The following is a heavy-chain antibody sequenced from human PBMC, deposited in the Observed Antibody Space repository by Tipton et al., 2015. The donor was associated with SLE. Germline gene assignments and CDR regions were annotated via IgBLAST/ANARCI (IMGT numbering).Heavy chain of an antibody. CDR1: GGSISSHY. Sequence: TLSLTCTVSGGSISSHYWSWIRQPPGKGLEWFGYIYYSGSTNYNPSLKSRVTISVDTSKNQFSLKLSSVTAADTAVYYCARRVSGWSYMDVWGQGTTVTVSS. CDR2: IYYSGST. V-gene: IGHV4-59*11. CDR3: ARRVSGWSYMDV. D-gene: IGHD6-19*01. J-gene: IGHJ6*02.